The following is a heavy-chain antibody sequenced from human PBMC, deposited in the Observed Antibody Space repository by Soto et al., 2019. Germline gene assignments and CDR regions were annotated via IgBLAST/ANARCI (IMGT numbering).Heavy chain of an antibody. Sequence: QVQLQQWGAGLLKPSETLSLTCAVYGGSFSGYYWSWIRQPPGKGLEWIGEINHSGSTNYNPSLKSRVVISVDTSKNQFSLKLSSVTAADTAVYFCARAYQLLWGGWFDPWGQGTLVTVSS. V-gene: IGHV4-34*01. D-gene: IGHD2-2*01. J-gene: IGHJ5*02. CDR2: INHSGST. CDR3: ARAYQLLWGGWFDP. CDR1: GGSFSGYY.